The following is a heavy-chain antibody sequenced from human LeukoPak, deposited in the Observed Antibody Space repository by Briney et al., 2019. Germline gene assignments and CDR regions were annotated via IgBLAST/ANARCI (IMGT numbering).Heavy chain of an antibody. V-gene: IGHV3-21*04. J-gene: IGHJ4*02. CDR1: GFTFSSYS. D-gene: IGHD7-27*01. CDR3: ARGDANWGYYFDY. Sequence: GGSLRLSCAASGFTFSSYSMNWARQAPGKGLEWVSSISSSSSYIYYADSVKGRFTISRDNAKNSLYLQMNSLGAEDTALYYCARGDANWGYYFDYWGQGTLVTVSS. CDR2: ISSSSSYI.